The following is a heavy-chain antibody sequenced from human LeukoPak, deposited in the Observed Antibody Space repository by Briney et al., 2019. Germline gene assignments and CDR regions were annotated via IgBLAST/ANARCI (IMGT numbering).Heavy chain of an antibody. CDR3: ARGIPETTVVTGGSGRFYYYYYMDV. J-gene: IGHJ6*03. V-gene: IGHV4-39*07. D-gene: IGHD4-23*01. Sequence: PSETLSLTCTVSGGSISSYYWGWIRQPPGKGLEWIGSIYYSGSTYYNPSLKSRVTISVDTSKNQFSLKLSSVTAADTAVYYCARGIPETTVVTGGSGRFYYYYYMDVWGKGTTVTVSS. CDR2: IYYSGST. CDR1: GGSISSYY.